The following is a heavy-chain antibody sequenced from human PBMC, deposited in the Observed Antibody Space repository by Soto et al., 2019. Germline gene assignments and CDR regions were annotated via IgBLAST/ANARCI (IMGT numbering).Heavy chain of an antibody. CDR1: GFTFSSYG. D-gene: IGHD1-26*01. Sequence: QVQLVESGGGVVQPGRSLRLSCAASGFTFSSYGMHWVRQAPGKGLEWVAVIWYDGSNKYYADSVKGRFTISRDNSKITLYLQMNSLRAEDTAVYYCARERGGGGYAFDIWGQGTMVTVSS. CDR2: IWYDGSNK. CDR3: ARERGGGGYAFDI. V-gene: IGHV3-33*01. J-gene: IGHJ3*02.